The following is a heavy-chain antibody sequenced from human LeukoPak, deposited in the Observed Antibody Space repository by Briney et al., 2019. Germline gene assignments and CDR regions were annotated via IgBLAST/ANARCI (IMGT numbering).Heavy chain of an antibody. CDR3: ARQLLSWRGDYYYQYYMDV. V-gene: IGHV1-69*13. J-gene: IGHJ6*03. CDR2: ITPIFGTA. CDR1: GGTFSSYA. Sequence: SVKVSCKASGGTFSSYAISWVRQAPGQGLEWMGGITPIFGTANYAQKFQGRVTITADESTSTAYMELSSLRSEDTAVYYCARQLLSWRGDYYYQYYMDVWGKGTTVTVSS. D-gene: IGHD2/OR15-2a*01.